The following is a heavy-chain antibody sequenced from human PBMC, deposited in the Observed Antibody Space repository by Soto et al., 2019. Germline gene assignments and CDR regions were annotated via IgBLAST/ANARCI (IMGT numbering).Heavy chain of an antibody. V-gene: IGHV1-69*02. CDR1: GDTFNFYS. CDR3: ASSYGSGYRAFDS. Sequence: QVQLVQSGAEVKKPGSSVRVSCKASGDTFNFYSINWVRQAPGLGLEWMGRINPILSMSNYAQRFQGRVTMPAHKSTSTAYMELSSLRCEDTAMDYCASSYGSGYRAFDSWGQGALVTVSS. J-gene: IGHJ4*02. D-gene: IGHD3-10*01. CDR2: INPILSMS.